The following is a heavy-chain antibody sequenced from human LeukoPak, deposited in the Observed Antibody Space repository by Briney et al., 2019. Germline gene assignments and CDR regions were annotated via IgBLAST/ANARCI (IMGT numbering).Heavy chain of an antibody. CDR1: GGSISSSSYY. J-gene: IGHJ4*02. Sequence: SETLSLTCTVSGGSISSSSYYWGRIRQPPGKGLEWIGSIYYSGSAYYNPSLKSRVTISVDTSKNQFSLRLSSVTAADTAVYYCAKGRRRYQKDSFDYWGQGTLVTVSS. CDR2: IYYSGSA. CDR3: AKGRRRYQKDSFDY. V-gene: IGHV4-39*07. D-gene: IGHD1-26*01.